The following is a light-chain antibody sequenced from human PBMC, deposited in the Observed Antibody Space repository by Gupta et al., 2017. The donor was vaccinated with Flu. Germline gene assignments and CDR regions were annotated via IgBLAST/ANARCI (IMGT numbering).Light chain of an antibody. Sequence: GERATLSCRASQSVSSYLAWYQQKPGQAPRLLIYDASNRATGIPARFSGSGSGTDFTLTISSLEPEDFAVYYCQQRINWPQTFGQGTKLEIK. V-gene: IGKV3-11*01. J-gene: IGKJ2*01. CDR3: QQRINWPQT. CDR2: DAS. CDR1: QSVSSY.